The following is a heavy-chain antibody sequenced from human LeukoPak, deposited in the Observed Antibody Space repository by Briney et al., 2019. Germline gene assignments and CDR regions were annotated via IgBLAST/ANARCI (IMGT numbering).Heavy chain of an antibody. Sequence: GGSLRLSCAASGFTLSDHYMSWIRQAPGKGLEWVSTISGSGGSTYYADSVKGRFTISRDNSKNTLYLQMNTLRAEDTAVYYCAKASRFGYSYGPREYFYYMDVWGKGTTVTISS. CDR2: ISGSGGST. V-gene: IGHV3-23*01. CDR3: AKASRFGYSYGPREYFYYMDV. J-gene: IGHJ6*03. D-gene: IGHD5-18*01. CDR1: GFTLSDHY.